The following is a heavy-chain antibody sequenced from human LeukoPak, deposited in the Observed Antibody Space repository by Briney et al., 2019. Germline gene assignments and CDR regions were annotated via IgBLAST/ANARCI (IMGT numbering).Heavy chain of an antibody. J-gene: IGHJ5*02. D-gene: IGHD6-6*01. V-gene: IGHV1-2*02. CDR3: TTHPEYSSSSVTWFDP. CDR1: GYTFTGYY. Sequence: ASVKVSCKASGYTFTGYYMHWVRQAPGQGLEWMGWINPNSGGTNYAQKFQGRVTMTRDTSISTAYMELSRLRSDDTAVYYCTTHPEYSSSSVTWFDPWGQGTLVTVSS. CDR2: INPNSGGT.